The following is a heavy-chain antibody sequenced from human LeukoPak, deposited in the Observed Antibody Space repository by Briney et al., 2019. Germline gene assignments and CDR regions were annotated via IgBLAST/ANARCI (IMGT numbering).Heavy chain of an antibody. CDR1: GYTFTGYY. J-gene: IGHJ4*02. D-gene: IGHD6-13*01. CDR3: ARDIGVAAVNDY. Sequence: ASVKVSCKASGYTFTGYYMHWVRQAPGQGLEWMGWINPNSGGTNYAQKFQGRVTMTRDTSISTAYMELSRLRSDDTAVYYCARDIGVAAVNDYWGQGTLVTVSS. CDR2: INPNSGGT. V-gene: IGHV1-2*02.